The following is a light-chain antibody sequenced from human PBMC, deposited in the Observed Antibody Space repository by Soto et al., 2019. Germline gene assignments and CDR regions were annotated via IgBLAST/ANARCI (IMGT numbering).Light chain of an antibody. CDR2: DVS. CDR1: QRISGW. CDR3: QQYDTYPGT. V-gene: IGKV1-5*01. Sequence: DIRMTQYPSSLSASLGDSVTITCRASQRISGWVAWYQQKPGKAPKLLIYDVSALPRGVPARFRGSGYGTDLTITISSLQSDEFATYYCQQYDTYPGTFGHGTKVDIK. J-gene: IGKJ1*01.